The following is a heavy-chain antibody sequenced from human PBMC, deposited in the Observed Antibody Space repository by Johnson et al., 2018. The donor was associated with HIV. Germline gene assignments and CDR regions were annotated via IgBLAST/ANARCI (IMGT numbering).Heavy chain of an antibody. Sequence: VQLVESGGGVVRPGGSLRLSCAASGFTFDDYGMSWVRQGPGKGLEWVSGINWNGGSTGSAASVEGRFTISRDNAKNSLYLQMNSLRAEDTALYYCARRGRTATDAFDIWGQGTMVTVSS. J-gene: IGHJ3*02. V-gene: IGHV3-20*04. D-gene: IGHD2-15*01. CDR2: INWNGGST. CDR1: GFTFDDYG. CDR3: ARRGRTATDAFDI.